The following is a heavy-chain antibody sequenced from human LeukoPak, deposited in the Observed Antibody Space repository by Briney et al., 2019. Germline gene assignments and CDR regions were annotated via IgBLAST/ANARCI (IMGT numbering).Heavy chain of an antibody. Sequence: ASVKVSCKASGNTFTSYSMHWVRQAPGQGLEWMGGIIPIFGTANYAQKFQGRVTITADKSTSTAYMELSSLRSEDTAVYYCARGGSGWEDFDYWGQGTLVTVSS. J-gene: IGHJ4*02. CDR1: GNTFTSYS. D-gene: IGHD6-19*01. CDR3: ARGGSGWEDFDY. V-gene: IGHV1-69*06. CDR2: IIPIFGTA.